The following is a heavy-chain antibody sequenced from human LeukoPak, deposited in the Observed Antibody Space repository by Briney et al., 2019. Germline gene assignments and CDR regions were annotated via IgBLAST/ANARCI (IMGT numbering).Heavy chain of an antibody. V-gene: IGHV1-69*05. D-gene: IGHD3-10*01. CDR2: IIPIFGTA. CDR1: GGTFSSYA. CDR3: ARVVIRGYYYYYMDV. Sequence: ASVKVSCKASGGTFSSYAISWVRQAPGQGLEWMGGIIPIFGTANYAQKFQGRVKITRHTSISTAYMELSSLRSEDTAVYYCARVVIRGYYYYYMDVWGKGTTVTVSS. J-gene: IGHJ6*03.